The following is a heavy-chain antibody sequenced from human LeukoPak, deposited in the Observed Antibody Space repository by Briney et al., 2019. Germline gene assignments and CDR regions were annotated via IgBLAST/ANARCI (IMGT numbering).Heavy chain of an antibody. CDR3: VRQSTIFGVVITPDDAFDI. V-gene: IGHV4-39*01. J-gene: IGHJ3*02. CDR1: GVSISSSSYY. D-gene: IGHD3-3*01. CDR2: IYYSGST. Sequence: SETLSLTCTVSGVSISSSSYYWGWIRQPPGKGLEWIGSIYYSGSTYYNPSLKSRVTISVDTSKNQFSLKLSSVTAADTAVYYCVRQSTIFGVVITPDDAFDIWGQGTMVTVSS.